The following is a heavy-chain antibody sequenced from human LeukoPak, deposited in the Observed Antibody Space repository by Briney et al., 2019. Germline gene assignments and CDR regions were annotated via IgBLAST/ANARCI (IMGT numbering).Heavy chain of an antibody. Sequence: GGSLRLSCAASGFTFSSYSMSWVRQAPGKGLEWVSSISSSSSYIYYADSVKGRFTISRDNAKNSLYLQMNSLRAEDTAVYYCAIKRAYYYDSSALRGAFDIWGQGTMVTVSS. J-gene: IGHJ3*02. V-gene: IGHV3-21*01. CDR3: AIKRAYYYDSSALRGAFDI. D-gene: IGHD3-22*01. CDR2: ISSSSSYI. CDR1: GFTFSSYS.